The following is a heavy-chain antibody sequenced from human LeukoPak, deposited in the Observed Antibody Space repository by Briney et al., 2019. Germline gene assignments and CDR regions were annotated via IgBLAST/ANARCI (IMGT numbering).Heavy chain of an antibody. V-gene: IGHV3-7*03. CDR1: GFTFSSYW. D-gene: IGHD6-13*01. Sequence: GGSLRLSCAASGFTFSSYWMSWVRQAPGKGLERVANIKQDGSEKYYVDSVKGRFTISRDNAKNSLYLQMNSLRAEDTAVYYCAREAPGWYSSSWFDYWGQGTLVTVSS. J-gene: IGHJ4*02. CDR3: AREAPGWYSSSWFDY. CDR2: IKQDGSEK.